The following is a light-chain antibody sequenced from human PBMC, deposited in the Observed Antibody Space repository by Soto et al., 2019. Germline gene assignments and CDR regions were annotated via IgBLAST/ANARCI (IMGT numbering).Light chain of an antibody. Sequence: LNQPASVSGSPGQSITISCTGTSSDVGSYNLVSWYQQHPGKAPKLMIYEGSKRPSGVSNRFSGSKSGNTASLTISGLQAEDEADYYCCSYAGSSTYVFGTGTKVTVL. CDR3: CSYAGSSTYV. V-gene: IGLV2-23*01. CDR1: SSDVGSYNL. J-gene: IGLJ1*01. CDR2: EGS.